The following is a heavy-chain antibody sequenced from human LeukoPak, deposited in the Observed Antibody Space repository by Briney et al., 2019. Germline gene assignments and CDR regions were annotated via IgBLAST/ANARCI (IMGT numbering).Heavy chain of an antibody. D-gene: IGHD3-22*01. J-gene: IGHJ3*02. CDR2: IWYDGSNK. Sequence: PVRSLRLSCAASGFTFSSYGMHWVRQAPGKGLEWVAVIWYDGSNKYYADSVKGRFTISRDNSKNTLYLQMNSLRAEDTAVYYCAKGEADDSIGADAFDIWGQGTMVTVSS. CDR3: AKGEADDSIGADAFDI. V-gene: IGHV3-33*06. CDR1: GFTFSSYG.